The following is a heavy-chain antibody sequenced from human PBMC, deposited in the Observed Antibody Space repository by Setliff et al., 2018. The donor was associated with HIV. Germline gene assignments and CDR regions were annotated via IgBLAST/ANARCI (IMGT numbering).Heavy chain of an antibody. CDR2: IYSGGST. D-gene: IGHD3-10*01. CDR1: GGSIGGYY. V-gene: IGHV4-4*08. CDR3: ARVRGYGSAYDAFDV. Sequence: PSETLSLTCTVSGGSIGGYYWSWIRQPPGTGLEWLGCIYSGGSTNYNPSLESRVTISLDTSKNQFSLRLTSVTAADTAVYYCARVRGYGSAYDAFDVWGPGTMVTVSS. J-gene: IGHJ3*01.